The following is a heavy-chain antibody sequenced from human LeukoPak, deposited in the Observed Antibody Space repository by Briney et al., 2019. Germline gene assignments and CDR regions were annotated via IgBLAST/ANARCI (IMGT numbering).Heavy chain of an antibody. V-gene: IGHV4-34*01. Sequence: SETLSLTCAVYGGSFSGYYWSWIRQPPGKGLEWIGEINHSGSTNYNPSLKSRVTISLDTSKNQFSLKLTSVTAADTAFYYCVRVNWVIDYWGQGILVTVSS. CDR1: GGSFSGYY. D-gene: IGHD7-27*01. CDR2: INHSGST. J-gene: IGHJ4*02. CDR3: VRVNWVIDY.